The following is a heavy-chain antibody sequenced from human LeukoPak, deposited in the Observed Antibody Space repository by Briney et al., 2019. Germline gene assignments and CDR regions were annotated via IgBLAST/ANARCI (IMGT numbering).Heavy chain of an antibody. J-gene: IGHJ4*02. D-gene: IGHD1-26*01. CDR3: ARQANVHSGHDY. CDR2: INPNSGGT. Sequence: ASLKVSCKASGYTFTDSYIHWVRQAPGQGLEGMGWINPNSGGTNYAQKFQDRVTMTRDTSISTDYMELSSLRSDDTAVYYCARQANVHSGHDYWGQGTLVTVSS. CDR1: GYTFTDSY. V-gene: IGHV1-2*02.